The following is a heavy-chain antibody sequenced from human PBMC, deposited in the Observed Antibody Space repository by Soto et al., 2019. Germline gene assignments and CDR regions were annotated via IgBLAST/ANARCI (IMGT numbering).Heavy chain of an antibody. D-gene: IGHD6-6*01. V-gene: IGHV1-8*01. J-gene: IGHJ6*02. Sequence: ASVKVSCKASGYTFTSYDINWVRQATGQGLEWKGWMNPNSGNTGYAQKFQGRVTMTRNTSISTAYMELSSLRSEDTAVYCCARGQSFVGYSSSYYGMDVWGQGTTVTVS. CDR2: MNPNSGNT. CDR1: GYTFTSYD. CDR3: ARGQSFVGYSSSYYGMDV.